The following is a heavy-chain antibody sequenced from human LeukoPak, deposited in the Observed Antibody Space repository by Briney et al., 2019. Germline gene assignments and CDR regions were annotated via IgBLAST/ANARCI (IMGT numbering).Heavy chain of an antibody. V-gene: IGHV3-66*01. J-gene: IGHJ4*02. CDR2: IYSGGRT. Sequence: PGGSLRLSCAAFGFTVRSNYMSWVRQAPGKGLEWGSVIYSGGRTDYADSVKGRFTISRDNSKNTLYLQMNSLRAEDTAVYYCARGSGYSYGYDSLFDYWGQGTLVTVSS. D-gene: IGHD5-18*01. CDR1: GFTVRSNY. CDR3: ARGSGYSYGYDSLFDY.